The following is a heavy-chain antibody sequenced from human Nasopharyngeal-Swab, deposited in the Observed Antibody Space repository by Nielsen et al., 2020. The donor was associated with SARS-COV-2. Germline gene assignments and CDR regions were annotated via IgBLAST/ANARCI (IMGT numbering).Heavy chain of an antibody. D-gene: IGHD6-13*01. CDR3: ARRYSSSWSYYYYYGMDV. V-gene: IGHV4-34*01. CDR1: GGSFSGYY. Sequence: SETLSLTCAFYGGSFSGYYWSWIRQPPGKGLEWIGEINHSGSTNYNLSLKSRDTISVDTSKNQFSLKLSSVTAADTAVYYCARRYSSSWSYYYYYGMDVWGQGTTVTVSS. CDR2: INHSGST. J-gene: IGHJ6*02.